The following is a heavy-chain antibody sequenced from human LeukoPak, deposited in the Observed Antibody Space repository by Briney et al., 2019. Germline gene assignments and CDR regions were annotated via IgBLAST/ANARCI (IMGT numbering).Heavy chain of an antibody. CDR3: ARGRRGGGYTLYY. CDR2: MNPNNGYT. J-gene: IGHJ4*02. CDR1: GDAFTGSD. Sequence: GASVKVSCKASGDAFTGSDFYWVRQATGQGLEWMGWMNPNNGYTGYAQKFQGRVTMTRNTSISTAYMELSSLIFDDTAVYYCARGRRGGGYTLYYWGQGTQVAVAS. D-gene: IGHD5-24*01. V-gene: IGHV1-8*01.